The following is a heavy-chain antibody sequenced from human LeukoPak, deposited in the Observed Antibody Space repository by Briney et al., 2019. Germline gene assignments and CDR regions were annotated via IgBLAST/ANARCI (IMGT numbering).Heavy chain of an antibody. V-gene: IGHV4-34*01. J-gene: IGHJ4*02. CDR2: INHSGST. CDR3: ALDGYYYDSSGSFDY. Sequence: SETLSLTCAVYGGSFSGYYWSWIRQPPGKGLEWIGEINHSGSTNYNPSLKSRVTISVDTSKNQFSLKLSSVTAADTAVYYCALDGYYYDSSGSFDYWGQGTLVTVSS. D-gene: IGHD3-22*01. CDR1: GGSFSGYY.